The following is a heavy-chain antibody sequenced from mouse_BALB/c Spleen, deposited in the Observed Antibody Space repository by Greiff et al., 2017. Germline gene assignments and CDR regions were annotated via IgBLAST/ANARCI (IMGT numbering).Heavy chain of an antibody. Sequence: QVQLKESGAELARPGASVKLSCKASGYTFTSYWMQWVKQRPGQGLEWIGAIYPGDGDTRYTQKFKGKATLTADKSSSTAYMQLSSLASEDSAVYYCARRDGSSYLYAMDYWGQGTSVTVSS. D-gene: IGHD1-1*01. CDR3: ARRDGSSYLYAMDY. CDR1: GYTFTSYW. J-gene: IGHJ4*01. CDR2: IYPGDGDT. V-gene: IGHV1-87*01.